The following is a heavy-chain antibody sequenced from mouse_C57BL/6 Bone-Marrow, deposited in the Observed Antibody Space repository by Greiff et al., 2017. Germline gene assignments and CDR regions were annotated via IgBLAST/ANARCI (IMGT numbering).Heavy chain of an antibody. V-gene: IGHV1-52*01. CDR1: GYTFTSYW. J-gene: IGHJ3*01. Sequence: VQLQQSGAELVRPGSSVKLSCKASGYTFTSYWMHWVKQRPIQGLEWIGNIAPSASETHSNQKFKDKATLTVDKSSSTAYMQVISLTAEDSAVYYCARDPGWFAYWGQRTLVTVSA. CDR2: IAPSASET. CDR3: ARDPGWFAY.